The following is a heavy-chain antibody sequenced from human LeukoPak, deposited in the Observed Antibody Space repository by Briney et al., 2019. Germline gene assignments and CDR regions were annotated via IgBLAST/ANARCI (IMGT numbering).Heavy chain of an antibody. CDR2: IYYSGST. V-gene: IGHV4-61*01. J-gene: IGHJ4*02. CDR1: GGSVSSGSYY. Sequence: SETLSLTCTVSGGSVSSGSYYWSWIRQPPGKGLEWLGYIYYSGSTNYNPSLKSRVTISVDTSKNQFSLKLSSVTAADTAVYYCARFHTSGYYRHFDFWGQGTLVTVSS. CDR3: ARFHTSGYYRHFDF. D-gene: IGHD3-22*01.